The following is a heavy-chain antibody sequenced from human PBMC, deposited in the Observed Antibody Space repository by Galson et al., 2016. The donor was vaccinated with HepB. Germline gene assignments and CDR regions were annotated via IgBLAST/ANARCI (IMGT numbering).Heavy chain of an antibody. CDR1: GFTLSSYD. Sequence: SLRLSCAASGFTLSSYDMHWVRQATGKGLEWVSGIGTAGDTYYPGSVRGRFTISREDAKNSLYLQMNSLRAGDTAVYYCATSVYGDYRFDDWYFVLWGRGTLVTFSS. CDR2: IGTAGDT. CDR3: ATSVYGDYRFDDWYFVL. D-gene: IGHD4-17*01. V-gene: IGHV3-13*04. J-gene: IGHJ2*01.